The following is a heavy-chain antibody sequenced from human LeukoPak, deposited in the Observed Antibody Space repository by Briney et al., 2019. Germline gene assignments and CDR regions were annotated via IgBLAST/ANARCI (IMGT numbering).Heavy chain of an antibody. V-gene: IGHV1-69*05. CDR3: AREDLQLNWFDP. J-gene: IGHJ5*02. CDR1: GGAFSSYA. CDR2: IIPIFGTA. Sequence: GASVKVSCKASGGAFSSYAISWVRQAPGQGLEWMGGIIPIFGTANYARKFQGRVTMTRDTSTSTVYMELSSLRSEDTAVYYCAREDLQLNWFDPWGQGTLVTVSS. D-gene: IGHD6-13*01.